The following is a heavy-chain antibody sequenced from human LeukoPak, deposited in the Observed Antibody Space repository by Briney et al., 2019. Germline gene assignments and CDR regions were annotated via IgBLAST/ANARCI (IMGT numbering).Heavy chain of an antibody. Sequence: PSGTLSLTCAVSGGSISSSNWWSWVRQPPGKGLEWIGEIYDSGSINYNPSLKSRVAISIDKSKNHFSLKLSSVTAAETAVYYCAKGAGGFSYYNWFDPWGQGTLVTVSS. CDR3: AKGAGGFSYYNWFDP. D-gene: IGHD5-18*01. CDR2: IYDSGSI. CDR1: GGSISSSNW. V-gene: IGHV4-4*02. J-gene: IGHJ5*02.